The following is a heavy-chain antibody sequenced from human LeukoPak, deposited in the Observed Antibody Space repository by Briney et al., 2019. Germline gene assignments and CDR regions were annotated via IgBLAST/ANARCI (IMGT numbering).Heavy chain of an antibody. CDR2: TYYRSKWYY. D-gene: IGHD3-22*01. CDR1: GDSVSSNSAA. V-gene: IGHV6-1*01. CDR3: ARASYYDSSDIRFDP. Sequence: SQTLSLTCAISGDSVSSNSAAWNWIRQSPSRGLEWLGRTYYRSKWYYDYAVSVKSRITNNPDTSKNQFSLQLNSVTPEDTAVYYCARASYYDSSDIRFDPWGQGTLVTVSS. J-gene: IGHJ5*02.